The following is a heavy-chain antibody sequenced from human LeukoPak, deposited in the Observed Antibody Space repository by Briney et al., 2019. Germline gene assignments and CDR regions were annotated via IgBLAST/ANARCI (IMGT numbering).Heavy chain of an antibody. CDR1: GFTFSKYW. CDR2: INTDGTVT. J-gene: IGHJ4*02. CDR3: ATKQWLAPPPDS. D-gene: IGHD6-19*01. Sequence: PGGSLRLSFAASGFTFSKYWMLWVRQAPGKGLESVSRINTDGTVTTYADSVKVRFTVSRDNADNTMFLQMNSVRDEDTAVYYCATKQWLAPPPDSWGQGTPVCVSS. V-gene: IGHV3-74*01.